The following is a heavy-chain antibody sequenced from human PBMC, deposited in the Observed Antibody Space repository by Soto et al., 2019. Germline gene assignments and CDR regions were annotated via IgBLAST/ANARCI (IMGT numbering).Heavy chain of an antibody. CDR3: AAGTTGTTGWFDP. D-gene: IGHD1-1*01. CDR1: GGTFSSYT. V-gene: IGHV1-69*02. Sequence: QVQLVQSGAEVKKPGSSVKVSCKASGGTFSSYTISWVRQAPGQGLEWMGRIIPILGIANYAQKFQGRVTITADKXTSTAYMELSSLRSEDTAVYYCAAGTTGTTGWFDPWGQGTLVTVSS. CDR2: IIPILGIA. J-gene: IGHJ5*02.